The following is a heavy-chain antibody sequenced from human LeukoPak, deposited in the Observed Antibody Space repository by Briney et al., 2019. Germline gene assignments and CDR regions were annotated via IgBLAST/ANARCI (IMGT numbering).Heavy chain of an antibody. CDR1: GYTFTSYA. D-gene: IGHD6-13*01. CDR2: INAGNGNT. J-gene: IGHJ4*02. Sequence: ASVKVSCKASGYTFTSYAMHWVRQAPGQRLEWMGWINAGNGNTKYSQKFQGRVTITRDTSASTAYMELSSLRSEYTAVYYCARGYSSSWSYFDYWGQGTLVTVSS. CDR3: ARGYSSSWSYFDY. V-gene: IGHV1-3*01.